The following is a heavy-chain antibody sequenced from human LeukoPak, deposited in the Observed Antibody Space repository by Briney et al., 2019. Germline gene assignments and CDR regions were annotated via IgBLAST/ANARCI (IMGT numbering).Heavy chain of an antibody. J-gene: IGHJ5*02. CDR1: GFTFSSYG. CDR2: ILYDGSNK. V-gene: IGHV3-33*01. D-gene: IGHD3-22*01. Sequence: GGSLRLSCAASGFTFSSYGMHWVRQAPGKGLEWVAVILYDGSNKYYADSVKGRFTISRDNSKNTLYLQMNSLRAEDTAVYYCAREGATMIVDNWFDPWGQGTLVTVSS. CDR3: AREGATMIVDNWFDP.